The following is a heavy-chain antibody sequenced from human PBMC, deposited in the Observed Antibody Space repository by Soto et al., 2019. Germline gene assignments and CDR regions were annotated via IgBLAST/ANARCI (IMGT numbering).Heavy chain of an antibody. Sequence: QLQLHESGPGLVKPSETLSLTCTVSGGSISSTSYYWGWIRQPPGTGLEWIGSMYYSGSTYYNPSLKSRVTISVDTSKNHFSLKLTSVTAADTAVYYCARHRIAVAEFDPWGQGTLVTVSS. V-gene: IGHV4-39*01. CDR1: GGSISSTSYY. J-gene: IGHJ5*02. CDR3: ARHRIAVAEFDP. CDR2: MYYSGST. D-gene: IGHD6-19*01.